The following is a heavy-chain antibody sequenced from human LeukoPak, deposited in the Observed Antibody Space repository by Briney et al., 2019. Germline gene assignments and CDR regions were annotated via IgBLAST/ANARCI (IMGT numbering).Heavy chain of an antibody. D-gene: IGHD3-9*01. J-gene: IGHJ4*02. Sequence: GESLKISCKGSGYSFTTYSIAWVRQMPGKGLEWMGIIYPRDSDTRYSPSFQGQVTISADKSISTAYLQWSSLRASDTAMYYCATLDTDFDYWGQGTLVTVSS. V-gene: IGHV5-51*01. CDR1: GYSFTTYS. CDR2: IYPRDSDT. CDR3: ATLDTDFDY.